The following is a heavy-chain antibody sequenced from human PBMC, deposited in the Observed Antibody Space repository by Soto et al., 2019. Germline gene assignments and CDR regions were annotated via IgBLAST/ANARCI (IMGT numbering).Heavy chain of an antibody. D-gene: IGHD3-3*01. CDR3: AKDLGITIFGVVIPWFDP. CDR2: ISGSGGST. V-gene: IGHV3-23*01. CDR1: GFTFSSYA. J-gene: IGHJ5*02. Sequence: GGSLRLSCAASGFTFSSYAMSWVRQAPGKGLEWVSAISGSGGSTYYADSVKGRFTISRDNSKNTLYLQMNSLRAEDTAVYYCAKDLGITIFGVVIPWFDPWGQGTLVTVSS.